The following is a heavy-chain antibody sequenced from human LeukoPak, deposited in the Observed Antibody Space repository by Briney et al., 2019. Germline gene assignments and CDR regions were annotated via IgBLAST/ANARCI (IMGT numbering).Heavy chain of an antibody. V-gene: IGHV3-33*01. J-gene: IGHJ5*02. Sequence: GGSLRLSCAASGFTFSSYGMHWVRQAPGKGLEWVAVIWYDGSNKYYADSVKGRFTISRDNSKNTLYLQMNSLRAEDTAVYYCAREGTRTGGHWFDPWGQGTLVTVSS. D-gene: IGHD3-16*01. CDR3: AREGTRTGGHWFDP. CDR2: IWYDGSNK. CDR1: GFTFSSYG.